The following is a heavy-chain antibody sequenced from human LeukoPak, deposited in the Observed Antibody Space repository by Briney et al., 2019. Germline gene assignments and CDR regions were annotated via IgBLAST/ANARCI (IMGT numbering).Heavy chain of an antibody. J-gene: IGHJ4*02. V-gene: IGHV3-23*01. Sequence: PGGSLRLPCAASGFTFSDYAMSWGRQAPGKGLEWVSVISSGGNTYFADSVKGRFTISRDNSENTLYLQMNSLRAEDSAVYYCAKGGYSYGYFDYWGQGILVTVSS. CDR2: ISSGGNT. CDR3: AKGGYSYGYFDY. D-gene: IGHD5-18*01. CDR1: GFTFSDYA.